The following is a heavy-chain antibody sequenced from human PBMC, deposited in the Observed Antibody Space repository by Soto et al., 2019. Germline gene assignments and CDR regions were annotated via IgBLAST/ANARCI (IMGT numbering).Heavy chain of an antibody. CDR3: AGARRGAPGYYYGMEV. Sequence: QVQLVQSGAEVKKPGSSVKVSCKASGGTFSSYAISWVRQAPGQGLEWMGGIIPIFATADYAQKFQGRVTITADESTHASYMELSSLSSEDTAVYYCAGARRGAPGYYYGMEVWGQGATFTVAS. CDR2: IIPIFATA. J-gene: IGHJ6*02. V-gene: IGHV1-69*12. CDR1: GGTFSSYA.